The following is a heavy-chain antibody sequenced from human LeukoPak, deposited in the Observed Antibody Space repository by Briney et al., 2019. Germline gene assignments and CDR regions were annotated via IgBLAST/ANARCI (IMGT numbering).Heavy chain of an antibody. CDR2: INPNSGGT. Sequence: ASVKVSCKASGYTFTGYYVHWIRQAPGQGLEWVGWINPNSGGTKYAENFQGRVTMTRDTSISTAYMELSSLISDDTAVYYCARQGSGNSYYWFDPWGQGTLVTVSS. CDR3: ARQGSGNSYYWFDP. D-gene: IGHD2-2*01. CDR1: GYTFTGYY. V-gene: IGHV1-2*02. J-gene: IGHJ5*02.